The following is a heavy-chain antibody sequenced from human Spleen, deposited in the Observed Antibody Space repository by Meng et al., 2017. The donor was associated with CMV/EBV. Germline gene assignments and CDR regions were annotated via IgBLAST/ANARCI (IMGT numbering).Heavy chain of an antibody. CDR3: ARVLAGSPVAAADA. CDR1: GFTFSSDA. J-gene: IGHJ5*02. V-gene: IGHV3-30*04. CDR2: ISYDGSNT. Sequence: ASGFTFSSDAMHWVRQAPGKGLEWVAVISYDGSNTYYADSVKGRFTISRDNSKNTLYLQMNSLRAEDTAVYYCARVLAGSPVAAADAWGQGTLVTVSS. D-gene: IGHD6-13*01.